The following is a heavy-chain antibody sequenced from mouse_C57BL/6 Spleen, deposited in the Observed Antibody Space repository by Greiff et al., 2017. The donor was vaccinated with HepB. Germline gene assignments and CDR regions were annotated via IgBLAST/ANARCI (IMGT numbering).Heavy chain of an antibody. J-gene: IGHJ1*03. CDR2: FHPYNDDT. Sequence: VKLVESGAELVKPGASVKMSCKASGYTFTTYPIEWMKQNHGKSLEWIGNFHPYNDDTKYNEKFKGKATLTVEKSSSTVYLELSRLTSDDSAVYYCARASYYGSGFDVWGTGTTVTVSS. D-gene: IGHD1-1*01. CDR3: ARASYYGSGFDV. CDR1: GYTFTTYP. V-gene: IGHV1-47*01.